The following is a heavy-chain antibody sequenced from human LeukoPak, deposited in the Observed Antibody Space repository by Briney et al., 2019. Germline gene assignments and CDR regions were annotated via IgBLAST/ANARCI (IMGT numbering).Heavy chain of an antibody. CDR2: INPNSGGT. V-gene: IGHV1-2*04. D-gene: IGHD5-12*01. J-gene: IGHJ4*02. CDR3: ARGLGYSGYDYDY. Sequence: ASVKVSCKASGYTFTGYYMHWVRQAPGQGLEWVGWINPNSGGTNYAQKFQGWVTTTRDTSISTAYMELSRLRSDDTAVYYCARGLGYSGYDYDYWGQGTLVTVSS. CDR1: GYTFTGYY.